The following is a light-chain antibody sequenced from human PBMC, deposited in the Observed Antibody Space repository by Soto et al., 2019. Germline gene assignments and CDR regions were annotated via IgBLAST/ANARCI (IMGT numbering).Light chain of an antibody. V-gene: IGKV3-20*01. Sequence: EIVLTQSPGTLSLSPGDRAILSCRASQSVGNKFLAWYQQKPGQAPGLLVYGTSIRATGIPDRFTGSGSGTVFTLTISRLEPEDFAVYFCHQFDTSPFTFGPGTKLDFK. CDR3: HQFDTSPFT. J-gene: IGKJ3*01. CDR2: GTS. CDR1: QSVGNKF.